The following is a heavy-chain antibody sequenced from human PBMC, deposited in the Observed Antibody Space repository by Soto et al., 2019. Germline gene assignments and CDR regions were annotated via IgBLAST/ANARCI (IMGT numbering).Heavy chain of an antibody. J-gene: IGHJ5*02. CDR1: GFTFSSYG. V-gene: IGHV3-30*18. CDR3: AKSWWFDP. Sequence: SLRLSCAASGFTFSSYGMHWVRQAPGKGLEWVAVISYDGSNKYYADSVKGRFTISRDNSKNTLYLQMNSLRAEDTAVYYCAKSWWFDPWGQGTLVTVSS. CDR2: ISYDGSNK.